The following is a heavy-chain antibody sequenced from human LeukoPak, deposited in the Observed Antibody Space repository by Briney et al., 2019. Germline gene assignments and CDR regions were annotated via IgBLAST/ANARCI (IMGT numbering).Heavy chain of an antibody. CDR2: INPKRGGT. CDR1: GYSFTDYY. V-gene: IGHV1-2*06. D-gene: IGHD1-26*01. J-gene: IGHJ4*02. Sequence: EASVKVSCKASGYSFTDYYMHWVRQAPGQGLEWMGRINPKRGGTNYAQKFQGRVTLTRDTSISTAHMELSRLTSDDTAVYYCARGALVGATDPADYWGQGTLVTVSS. CDR3: ARGALVGATDPADY.